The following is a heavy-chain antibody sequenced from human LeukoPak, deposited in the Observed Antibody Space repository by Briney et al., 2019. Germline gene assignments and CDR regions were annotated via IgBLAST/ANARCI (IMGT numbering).Heavy chain of an antibody. J-gene: IGHJ6*02. CDR2: ISYDGSNK. CDR3: AKDIVVVPAAAYYYYGMDV. V-gene: IGHV3-30*18. CDR1: GFTFSSYG. D-gene: IGHD2-2*01. Sequence: GGSLRLSCAASGFTFSSYGMPWVRQAPGKGLEWVAVISYDGSNKYYADSVKGRFTISRDNSKNTLYLQMNSLRAEDTAVYYCAKDIVVVPAAAYYYYGMDVWGQGTTVTVSS.